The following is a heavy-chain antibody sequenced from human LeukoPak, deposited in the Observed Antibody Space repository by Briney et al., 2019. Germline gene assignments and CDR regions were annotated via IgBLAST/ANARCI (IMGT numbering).Heavy chain of an antibody. D-gene: IGHD2-2*01. V-gene: IGHV3-7*03. CDR1: EFSFSNYW. CDR3: ARLAVPPGNRVWYYEH. Sequence: AGSLRLSCVVSEFSFSNYWMSWVRQGHGEGPGWVAKINQGGSEKYYVESVRGRFTISRDNAKRSLDLQMNSLRVDDTATYYCARLAVPPGNRVWYYEHWGQGTRVSVSS. J-gene: IGHJ4*02. CDR2: INQGGSEK.